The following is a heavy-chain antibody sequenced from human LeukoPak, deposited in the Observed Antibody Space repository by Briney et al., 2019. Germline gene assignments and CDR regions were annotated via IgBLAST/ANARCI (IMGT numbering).Heavy chain of an antibody. CDR3: AKDYSDSRVADVFFEY. V-gene: IGHV3-30*02. D-gene: IGHD2-15*01. J-gene: IGHJ4*02. CDR1: GFSFSNYG. Sequence: GGSLTLSCAASGFSFSNYGMHWVRQAPGKGLEWVGVIRYDGSNKYYGDSVKARFTISRDNSENTLYLQVSSLRAEDTAVYYCAKDYSDSRVADVFFEYWGQGTPVTVSS. CDR2: IRYDGSNK.